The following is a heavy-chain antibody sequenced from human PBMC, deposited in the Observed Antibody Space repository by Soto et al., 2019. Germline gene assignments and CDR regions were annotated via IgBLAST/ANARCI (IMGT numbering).Heavy chain of an antibody. CDR3: ARGRTIAALYWFDP. CDR2: INADNGNT. J-gene: IGHJ5*02. V-gene: IGHV1-3*01. D-gene: IGHD6-6*01. CDR1: GYTFTSYG. Sequence: GASVKVSCKASGYTFTSYGISWVRQAPGQRLEWMGWINADNGNTKYSQKFQGRVTITRDTSASTAYMELSSLRSEDTGVYYCARGRTIAALYWFDPWGQGTLVTVSS.